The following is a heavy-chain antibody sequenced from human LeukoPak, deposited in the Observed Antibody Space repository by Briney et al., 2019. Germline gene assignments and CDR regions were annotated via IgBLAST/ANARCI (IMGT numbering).Heavy chain of an antibody. Sequence: PGGSLRLSCVASGFTFGKYWMSWVRQAPGKGLEWVANIKLDGSEKDYVDSVKGRFTISRDNTKNSLYLQMNSLRAEDTAVYYCARCPAVVGLYGLDVWGQGTTVTVSS. D-gene: IGHD6-19*01. J-gene: IGHJ6*02. CDR1: GFTFGKYW. CDR2: IKLDGSEK. V-gene: IGHV3-7*01. CDR3: ARCPAVVGLYGLDV.